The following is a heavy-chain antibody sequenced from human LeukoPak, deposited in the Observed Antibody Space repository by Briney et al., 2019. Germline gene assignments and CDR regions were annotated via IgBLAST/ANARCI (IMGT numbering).Heavy chain of an antibody. CDR2: ISYDGSNK. V-gene: IGHV3-30-3*01. CDR1: GFTFSSYA. Sequence: RGSLKLSCAASGFTFSSYAMHWVRQAPGKGLEWVAVISYDGSNKYYADSVKGRFTISRDNSKNTLYLQMNSLRAEDTAVYYCARRGIAVRNFDYWGQGTLVTVSS. CDR3: ARRGIAVRNFDY. D-gene: IGHD6-19*01. J-gene: IGHJ4*02.